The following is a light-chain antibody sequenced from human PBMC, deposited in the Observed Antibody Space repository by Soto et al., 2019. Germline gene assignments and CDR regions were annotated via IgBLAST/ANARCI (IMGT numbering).Light chain of an antibody. CDR3: QQYGSSPSIT. J-gene: IGKJ1*01. CDR1: QSVSNSY. V-gene: IGKV3-20*01. Sequence: EFVLTQSPGTLSLSPGERATLSCRSSQSVSNSYVAWYQQKSGQAPRLLIYGASSRATGIPGRFSGSGSGTDFTLTISRLEPEDFAVYYCQQYGSSPSITFGQGTKVDIK. CDR2: GAS.